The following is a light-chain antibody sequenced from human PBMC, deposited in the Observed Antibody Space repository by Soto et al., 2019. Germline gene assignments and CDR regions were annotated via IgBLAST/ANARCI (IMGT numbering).Light chain of an antibody. CDR3: QQRSNWPLA. V-gene: IGKV3-11*01. CDR1: QSVSSY. CDR2: DAS. Sequence: EIVLTQSPATLSLSPGERVTISCRASQSVSSYLAWYQQKPGQAPRLLIYDASNRAPGIPARFSGSGSGTDFTLTISSQEPDDFAVYYCQQRSNWPLAFGGGTKVEIK. J-gene: IGKJ4*01.